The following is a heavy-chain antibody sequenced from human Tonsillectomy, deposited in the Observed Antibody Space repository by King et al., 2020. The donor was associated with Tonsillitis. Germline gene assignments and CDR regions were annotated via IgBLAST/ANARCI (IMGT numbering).Heavy chain of an antibody. Sequence: VQLVESGAEVKKPGSSVKVSCKASGGTFRSYGFSWVRQAPGQGLEWMGRIIPILDLPNYAQKFQDRVTITADKSTSTVYLEMRSLRSDDTAVYYCAQDRYGQWMGVYYFDSWGQGTLVSVSS. CDR2: IIPILDLP. D-gene: IGHD6-19*01. J-gene: IGHJ4*02. V-gene: IGHV1-69*09. CDR3: AQDRYGQWMGVYYFDS. CDR1: GGTFRSYG.